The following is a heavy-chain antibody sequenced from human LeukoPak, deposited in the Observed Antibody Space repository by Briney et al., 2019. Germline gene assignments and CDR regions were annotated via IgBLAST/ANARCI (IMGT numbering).Heavy chain of an antibody. V-gene: IGHV1-69*06. CDR1: GGTFSSYA. D-gene: IGHD6-19*01. CDR2: IIPIFGTA. J-gene: IGHJ6*03. Sequence: ASVKVSCKASGGTFSSYAISWVRQAPGQGLEWMGGIIPIFGTANYAQKFQGRVTITADKSTSTAYMELSSLRSEDTAVYYCASIAVGNYYYYYMDAWGKGTTVTVSS. CDR3: ASIAVGNYYYYYMDA.